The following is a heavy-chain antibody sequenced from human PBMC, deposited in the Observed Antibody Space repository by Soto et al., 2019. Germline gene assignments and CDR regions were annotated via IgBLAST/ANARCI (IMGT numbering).Heavy chain of an antibody. Sequence: SLRLSCAASGFTFSSYDMHWVRQATGKGLEWVSAIGTAGDTYYPGSVKGRFTISRENAKNSLYLQMNSLRAGDTAVYYCARGYGWSGYYTFDYWGQGTLVTVSS. J-gene: IGHJ4*02. CDR1: GFTFSSYD. CDR2: IGTAGDT. D-gene: IGHD3-3*01. CDR3: ARGYGWSGYYTFDY. V-gene: IGHV3-13*01.